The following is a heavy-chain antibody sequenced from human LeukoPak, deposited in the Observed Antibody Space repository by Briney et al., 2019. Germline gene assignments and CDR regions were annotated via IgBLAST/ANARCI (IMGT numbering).Heavy chain of an antibody. CDR2: IIPIFGTA. J-gene: IGHJ6*03. CDR3: ARKGPANYYYYYMDV. CDR1: GGTFSSYA. V-gene: IGHV1-69*05. D-gene: IGHD2-2*01. Sequence: GSSVKVSCKASGGTFSSYAISWARQAPGQGLEWMGGIIPIFGTANYAQKFQGRVTITTDESTSTAYMELSSLRSEDTAVYYCARKGPANYYYYYMDVWGKGTTVTVSS.